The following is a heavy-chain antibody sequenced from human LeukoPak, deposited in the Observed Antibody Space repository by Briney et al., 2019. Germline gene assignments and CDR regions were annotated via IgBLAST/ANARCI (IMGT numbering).Heavy chain of an antibody. D-gene: IGHD6-19*01. CDR2: INSDGSNT. CDR3: ARAVSGWQAIDY. Sequence: GGSLRLSCAASGLTFSSSWMYRVRQAPGKGLVWVSDINSDGSNTRYADSVRGRFTISRDNAKEMVHLRMNSLRAEDTAVYYCARAVSGWQAIDYWGQGTLVTVSS. V-gene: IGHV3-74*01. J-gene: IGHJ4*02. CDR1: GLTFSSSW.